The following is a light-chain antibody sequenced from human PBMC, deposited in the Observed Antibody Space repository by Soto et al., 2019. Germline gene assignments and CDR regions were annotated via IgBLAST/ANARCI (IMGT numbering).Light chain of an antibody. Sequence: EIVLTKSPATLSLSPGERASLSCRASQSVSSYLAWYQQKPGQAPRLLIDDESNRATGIPARFSVSGSGTDFTLTISSLEPEGFAVYYSQQRSKCSLTFGGGTKVEIK. J-gene: IGKJ4*01. CDR1: QSVSSY. CDR2: DES. V-gene: IGKV3-11*01. CDR3: QQRSKCSLT.